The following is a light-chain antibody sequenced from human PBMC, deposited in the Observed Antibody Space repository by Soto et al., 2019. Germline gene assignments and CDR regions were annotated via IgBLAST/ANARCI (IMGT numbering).Light chain of an antibody. CDR1: QSISTH. V-gene: IGKV1-39*01. J-gene: IGKJ4*01. CDR3: QQSYITPAG. Sequence: DIQMTQSPSSLSASVGDRVTITCRASQSISTHLNWYQQKPGKAPNLLIYAASSLQSGVPSRFSGSGSGTDFTLTISSLQPEDFATYICQQSYITPAGFGGGTKVEIK. CDR2: AAS.